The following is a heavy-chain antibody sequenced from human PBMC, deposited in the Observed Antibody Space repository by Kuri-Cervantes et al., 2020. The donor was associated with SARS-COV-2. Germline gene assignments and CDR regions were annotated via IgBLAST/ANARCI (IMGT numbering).Heavy chain of an antibody. CDR3: ARIKNDFWSGYYIGDAFDI. CDR2: IKQDGSEK. J-gene: IGHJ3*02. D-gene: IGHD3-3*01. Sequence: LSLTCAASGFTFSSYWMSWVRQAPGKGLEWVANIKQDGSEKYYVDSVKGRFTISRDNAKNSLYLQMNSLRAEDTAVYYCARIKNDFWSGYYIGDAFDIWGQGTMVTVSS. CDR1: GFTFSSYW. V-gene: IGHV3-7*01.